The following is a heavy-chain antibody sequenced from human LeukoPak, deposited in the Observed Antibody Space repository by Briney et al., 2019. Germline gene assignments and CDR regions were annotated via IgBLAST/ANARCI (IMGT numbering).Heavy chain of an antibody. V-gene: IGHV4-61*01. D-gene: IGHD2-2*01. CDR2: IYYSGST. CDR1: GGSISSRNYY. J-gene: IGHJ6*02. CDR3: ARGQYQLLSDYYYYYGMDV. Sequence: SSETLSLTCTVSGGSISSRNYYWSWIRQPPGKGLEWIGYIYYSGSTNYNPSLKSRVTISVDTSKNQFSLKLSSVTAADTAVYYCARGQYQLLSDYYYYYGMDVWGQGTTVTVSS.